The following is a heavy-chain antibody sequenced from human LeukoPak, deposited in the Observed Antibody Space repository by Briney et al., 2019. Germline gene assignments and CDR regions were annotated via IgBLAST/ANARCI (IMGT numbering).Heavy chain of an antibody. CDR3: ARDVVATGLFDY. CDR1: GGSISSYY. Sequence: SGTLSLTCTGSGGSISSYYWSWIRQPPGKGLEWIGYIYYSGSTNYNPSLKSRVTISVDTSKNQFSLKLSSVTAADTAVYYCARDVVATGLFDYWGQGTLVTVSS. CDR2: IYYSGST. D-gene: IGHD5-12*01. J-gene: IGHJ4*02. V-gene: IGHV4-59*01.